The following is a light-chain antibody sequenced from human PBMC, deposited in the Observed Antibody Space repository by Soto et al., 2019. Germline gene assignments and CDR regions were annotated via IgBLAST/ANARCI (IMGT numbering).Light chain of an antibody. CDR1: SSDVGGYNY. V-gene: IGLV2-8*01. J-gene: IGLJ2*01. CDR3: SSYAGSNNHVI. CDR2: EVT. Sequence: QSALTQPPSASGSPGQSVTISCTGTSSDVGGYNYVSWYQHHPGKAPKLMIYEVTKRPSGVPDRFSGSKSGNTASLTVSGLQAEDEAAYYCSSYAGSNNHVIFGGVTKVTVL.